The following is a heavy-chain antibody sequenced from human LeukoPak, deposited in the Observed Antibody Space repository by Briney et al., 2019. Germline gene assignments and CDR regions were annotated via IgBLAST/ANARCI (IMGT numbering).Heavy chain of an antibody. CDR2: IYYSGST. Sequence: PSETLSLTCTVSGGSISSSSYYWGWIRQPPGKGLEWIGSIYYSGSTYYNPSLKSRVTISVDTSKNQFSLKLSSVTAADTAVYYCARGVYKEYYYYYYMDVCGKGTTVTVSS. CDR1: GGSISSSSYY. J-gene: IGHJ6*03. V-gene: IGHV4-39*07. CDR3: ARGVYKEYYYYYYMDV. D-gene: IGHD2-8*01.